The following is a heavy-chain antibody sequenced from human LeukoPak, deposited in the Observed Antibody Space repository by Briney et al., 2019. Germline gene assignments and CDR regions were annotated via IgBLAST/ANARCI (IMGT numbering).Heavy chain of an antibody. CDR1: GFTVSSNY. CDR2: IYSGGST. CDR3: VQESSSLLRSYFDY. Sequence: GGSLRLTCAASGFTVSSNYMSWVRQAPGKGLEWVSVIYSGGSTYSADSVKGRFTISRDNAKNSLYLQMNSLRAEDTAVYYCVQESSSLLRSYFDYWGQGTLVTVSS. V-gene: IGHV3-66*01. D-gene: IGHD2-15*01. J-gene: IGHJ4*02.